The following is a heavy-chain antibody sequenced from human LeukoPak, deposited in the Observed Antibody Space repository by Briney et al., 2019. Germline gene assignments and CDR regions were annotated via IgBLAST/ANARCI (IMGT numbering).Heavy chain of an antibody. CDR1: GYSFTSYW. V-gene: IGHV5-51*01. J-gene: IGHJ4*02. D-gene: IGHD6-13*01. CDR2: IYPGDSDT. Sequence: RSGESLKSSCKGSGYSFTSYWIGWVRQMPGKGLEWMGIIYPGDSDTRYSPSFQGQVTISADKSISTAYLQWSSLKASDTAMYYCAREAVVGTFSPFDYWGQGTLVTVSS. CDR3: AREAVVGTFSPFDY.